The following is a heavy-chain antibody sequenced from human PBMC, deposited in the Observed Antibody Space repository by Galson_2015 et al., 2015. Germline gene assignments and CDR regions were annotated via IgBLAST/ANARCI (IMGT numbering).Heavy chain of an antibody. D-gene: IGHD5-24*01. J-gene: IGHJ4*02. V-gene: IGHV3-23*01. Sequence: SLRISCAASGFTFSSAAMTWVRQVPGKGLEWVSVVSASGTNTCHADSVMGPFTISRANDKTTLDLQMNSLRADDTAVYYCAKDLQMARWGQGTLVTVSS. CDR2: VSASGTNT. CDR3: AKDLQMAR. CDR1: GFTFSSAA.